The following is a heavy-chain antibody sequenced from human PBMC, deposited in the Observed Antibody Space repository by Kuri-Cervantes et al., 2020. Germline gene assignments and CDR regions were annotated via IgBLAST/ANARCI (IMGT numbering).Heavy chain of an antibody. CDR1: GGSISSYY. J-gene: IGHJ1*01. D-gene: IGHD3-22*01. V-gene: IGHV4-59*01. CDR3: ASRSMIVGRGYFQH. CDR2: IYYSGST. Sequence: SETLSLTCTVSGGSISSYYWSWIRQPPGKGLEWIGYIYYSGSTNYNPSLKSRVTISVDTSKNQFSLKLSSVTAADTAVYYCASRSMIVGRGYFQHWGQGTLVTVSS.